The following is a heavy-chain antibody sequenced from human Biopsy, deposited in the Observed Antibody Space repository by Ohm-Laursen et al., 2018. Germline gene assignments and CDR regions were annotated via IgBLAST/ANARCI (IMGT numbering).Heavy chain of an antibody. V-gene: IGHV1-69*01. Sequence: ESSVKVSCNASGGTFINYAISWVRQAPGQGLEWMGGIIPMFGTANYAQMFQGRVTISADESTSTSYMELGSLTTEDTAIYYCARGPHSGSHSCFDYWGRGTLVTVSS. D-gene: IGHD1-26*01. CDR2: IIPMFGTA. CDR3: ARGPHSGSHSCFDY. J-gene: IGHJ4*02. CDR1: GGTFINYA.